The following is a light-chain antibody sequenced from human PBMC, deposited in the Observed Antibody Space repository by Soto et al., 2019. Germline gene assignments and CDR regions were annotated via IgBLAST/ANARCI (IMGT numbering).Light chain of an antibody. CDR3: QQYSTSSRT. Sequence: DIQMTHSPSTLSASVGDIVTITCRASQTVHTWLAWYQQKPGKAPKVMIYDASSLENGVPPRFSGSGSGTEFTLTISSLQPDDFATYYCQQYSTSSRTFGQGTKVDIK. V-gene: IGKV1-5*01. J-gene: IGKJ1*01. CDR2: DAS. CDR1: QTVHTW.